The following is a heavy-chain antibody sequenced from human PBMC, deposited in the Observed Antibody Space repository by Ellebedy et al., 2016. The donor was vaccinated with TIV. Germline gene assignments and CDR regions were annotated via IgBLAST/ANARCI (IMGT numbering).Heavy chain of an antibody. V-gene: IGHV5-10-1*01. CDR1: GYSFTSYW. CDR3: ARGRYDFWTGPDYYYYGMDV. J-gene: IGHJ6*02. D-gene: IGHD3-3*01. Sequence: GGSLRLXCAASGYSFTSYWISWVRQMPGKGLEWMGRIDPSDSYTNYSPSFQGHVTISADKSISTAYLQWSSLKASDTAMYYCARGRYDFWTGPDYYYYGMDVWGQGTTVTVSS. CDR2: IDPSDSYT.